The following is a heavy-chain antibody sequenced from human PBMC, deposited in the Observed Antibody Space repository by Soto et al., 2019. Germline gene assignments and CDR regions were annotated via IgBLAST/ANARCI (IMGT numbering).Heavy chain of an antibody. J-gene: IGHJ5*02. Sequence: QVQLVQSGAEVKKPGASVKVTCKASGYTFTSYYMHWVRQAPGQGLAWMGIIDPSGGGTSYAQKFQGRLTMTRDTSTSTVYMELSSLRSEDTAVYYCARDRVDCSGGNCWRSVEDTWGQGTLVTVS. CDR2: IDPSGGGT. V-gene: IGHV1-46*01. D-gene: IGHD2-15*01. CDR1: GYTFTSYY. CDR3: ARDRVDCSGGNCWRSVEDT.